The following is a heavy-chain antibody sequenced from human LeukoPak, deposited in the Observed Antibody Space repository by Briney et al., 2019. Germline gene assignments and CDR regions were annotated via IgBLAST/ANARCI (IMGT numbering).Heavy chain of an antibody. V-gene: IGHV3-30*02. CDR2: IRYDGSKK. J-gene: IGHJ4*02. Sequence: GGSLRLSCAASGFTFSSYGMHWVRQAPGKGLEWVAFIRYDGSKKYYADSVKGRFTISRDNSKNTLYLQMNSLRAEDTAVYYCAKDPSGLLWFGEPDYWGQGTLVTVSS. CDR1: GFTFSSYG. CDR3: AKDPSGLLWFGEPDY. D-gene: IGHD3-10*01.